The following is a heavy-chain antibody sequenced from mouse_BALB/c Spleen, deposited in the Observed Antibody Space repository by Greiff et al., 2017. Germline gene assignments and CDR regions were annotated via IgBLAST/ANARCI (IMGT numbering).Heavy chain of an antibody. J-gene: IGHJ4*01. CDR1: GYSFTSYW. CDR3: ARDHYYGSSKDYAMDY. Sequence: QVQLQQSGPQLVRPGASVKISCKASGYSFTSYWMHWVKQRPGQGLEWIGMIDPSDSETRLNQKFKDKATLTVDKSSSTAYMQLSSPTSEDSAVYYCARDHYYGSSKDYAMDYWGQGTSVTVSS. V-gene: IGHV1S127*01. CDR2: IDPSDSET. D-gene: IGHD1-1*01.